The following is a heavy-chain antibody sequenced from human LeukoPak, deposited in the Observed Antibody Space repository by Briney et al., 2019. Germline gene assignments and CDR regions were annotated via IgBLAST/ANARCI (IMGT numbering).Heavy chain of an antibody. D-gene: IGHD3-3*01. CDR1: GGSVSSGSYY. CDR2: IYYSGSI. Sequence: SETLSLTCTVSGGSVSSGSYYWGWLRPPPGKGLEWIGYIYYSGSINYNPSLKSRVTRSVYTSKNQFSLKLSSVTAADTAVYYCARADYDLWSGDYSAFDIWGQGTMVTVSS. J-gene: IGHJ3*02. V-gene: IGHV4-61*01. CDR3: ARADYDLWSGDYSAFDI.